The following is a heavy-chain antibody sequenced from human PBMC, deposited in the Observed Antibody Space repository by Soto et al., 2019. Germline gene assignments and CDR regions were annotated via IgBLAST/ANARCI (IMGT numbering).Heavy chain of an antibody. D-gene: IGHD1-1*01. V-gene: IGHV3-15*07. J-gene: IGHJ4*02. Sequence: PGGSLRLSCAASGLTFSNAWMNWVRQAPGKGLEWVGRIKSKIDGGTTDYGAPVKGRFTISRDDSEGTLYLQVNSLKTEDTAVYYCSTVGSITTTGTPFEYWGQGTLVTVSS. CDR2: IKSKIDGGTT. CDR3: STVGSITTTGTPFEY. CDR1: GLTFSNAW.